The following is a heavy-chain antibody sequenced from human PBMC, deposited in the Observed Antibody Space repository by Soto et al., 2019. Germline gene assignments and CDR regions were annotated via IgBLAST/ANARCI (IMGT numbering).Heavy chain of an antibody. J-gene: IGHJ3*02. V-gene: IGHV3-11*01. Sequence: QVQLVESGGGLVKPGGSLRLSCAASRFTFSDFQMTWIRQAPGRGLEWVSYISSSGGSIYYADSVKGRFTISRDNAKNSLYLQMNSLRGEDTAVYYCVRDQEVATGGRDAFDIWGQGTMVTVSS. CDR2: ISSSGGSI. CDR1: RFTFSDFQ. CDR3: VRDQEVATGGRDAFDI. D-gene: IGHD5-12*01.